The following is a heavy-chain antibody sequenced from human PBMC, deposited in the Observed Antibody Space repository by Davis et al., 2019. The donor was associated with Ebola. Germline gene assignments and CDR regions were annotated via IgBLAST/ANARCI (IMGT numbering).Heavy chain of an antibody. V-gene: IGHV4-61*08. J-gene: IGHJ4*02. CDR1: GGSVSSGAYY. CDR3: ARGVDYYDSSDYDLIDS. CDR2: VYDSGYT. D-gene: IGHD3-22*01. Sequence: MPSETLSLTCTVSGGSVSSGAYYWNWIRQPPGKGLEWIGYVYDSGYTNYNPSLEGRVTMSVDTSKNLFSLKLRSVTAADTAVYYCARGVDYYDSSDYDLIDSWGQGTLVTVSA.